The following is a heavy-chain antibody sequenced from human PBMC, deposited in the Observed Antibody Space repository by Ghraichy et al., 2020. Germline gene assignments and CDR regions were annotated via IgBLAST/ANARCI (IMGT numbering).Heavy chain of an antibody. CDR2: ISAYSGNT. CDR3: ARDRGWFDY. D-gene: IGHD2-15*01. J-gene: IGHJ4*02. V-gene: IGHV1-18*01. CDR1: GYTFTISG. Sequence: ASVKVSCKASGYTFTISGISWVRQAPGQGLEWMGWISAYSGNTNYAQKFRGRVTLTTDTSTSTAYMDLRSLTSDDTAVYYCARDRGWFDYWGQGTLVTVSS.